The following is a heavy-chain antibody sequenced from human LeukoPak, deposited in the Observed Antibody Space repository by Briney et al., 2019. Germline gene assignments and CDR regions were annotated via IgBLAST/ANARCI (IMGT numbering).Heavy chain of an antibody. CDR3: AKDLIVVVPAAPSYHYYYYYGMDV. Sequence: PGRSQRLSCAASGFTFSSYGMHWVRQAPGKGLEWVAVISYDGSNKYYADSVKGRFTISRDNSKNTLYLQMNSLRAEDTAVYYCAKDLIVVVPAAPSYHYYYYYGMDVWGQGTTVTVSS. J-gene: IGHJ6*02. V-gene: IGHV3-30*18. CDR2: ISYDGSNK. D-gene: IGHD2-2*01. CDR1: GFTFSSYG.